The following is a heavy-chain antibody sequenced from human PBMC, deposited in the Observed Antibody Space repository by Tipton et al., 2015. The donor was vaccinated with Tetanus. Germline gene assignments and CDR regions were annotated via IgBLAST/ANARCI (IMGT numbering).Heavy chain of an antibody. J-gene: IGHJ3*02. CDR2: IYYSGST. CDR3: ARLSSSANDAHAFDI. V-gene: IGHV4-39*01. Sequence: TLSLTCIVSGGSISSSSYYWGWIRQPPGKGLEWIGSIYYSGSTYYNPSLKSRVTISVDTSKNQFSLKLSSVTAADTAVYYCARLSSSANDAHAFDIWGQGTMVTVSS. D-gene: IGHD3-22*01. CDR1: GGSISSSSYY.